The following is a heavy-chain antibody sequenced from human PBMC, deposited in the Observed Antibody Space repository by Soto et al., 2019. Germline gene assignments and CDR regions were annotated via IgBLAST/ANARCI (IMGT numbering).Heavy chain of an antibody. CDR1: GGSISSYY. J-gene: IGHJ5*02. D-gene: IGHD3-10*01. CDR3: ARVIMTMGRGGTYSCFDP. Sequence: SETPSLTCTVSGGSISSYYWSWIRQPPGKGLEWIGYIYYSGSTNYNPSLKSRVTISVDTSKNQFSLKLSSVTAADTAVYYCARVIMTMGRGGTYSCFDPWCPGTLVTLAS. V-gene: IGHV4-59*01. CDR2: IYYSGST.